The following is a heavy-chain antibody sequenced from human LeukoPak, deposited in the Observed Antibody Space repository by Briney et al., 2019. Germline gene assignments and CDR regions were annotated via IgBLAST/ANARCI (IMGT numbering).Heavy chain of an antibody. V-gene: IGHV1-8*01. CDR2: MNPNSGNT. J-gene: IGHJ3*02. D-gene: IGHD4-17*01. CDR1: GYTFTSYD. CDR3: ARAFYGDYGPGNAFDI. Sequence: ASVKVSCKASGYTFTSYDINWVRQATGQGLEWMGWMNPNSGNTGYAQKFQGRVTLTRNTSISTAYMELSSLRSEDTAVYYCARAFYGDYGPGNAFDIWGQGTMVTVSS.